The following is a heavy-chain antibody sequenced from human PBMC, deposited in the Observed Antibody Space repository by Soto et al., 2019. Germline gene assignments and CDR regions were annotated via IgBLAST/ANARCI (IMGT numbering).Heavy chain of an antibody. CDR3: AREIWPRYSSSSSFYYYGMDV. V-gene: IGHV1-2*04. Sequence: ASVKVSCKASGYTFTGYYMHWVRQAPGQGLEWMGWINPNSGGTNYAQKFQGWVTMTRDTSISTAYMELSRLRSDDTAVYYCAREIWPRYSSSSSFYYYGMDVWGQGTTVTVSS. CDR2: INPNSGGT. J-gene: IGHJ6*02. D-gene: IGHD6-6*01. CDR1: GYTFTGYY.